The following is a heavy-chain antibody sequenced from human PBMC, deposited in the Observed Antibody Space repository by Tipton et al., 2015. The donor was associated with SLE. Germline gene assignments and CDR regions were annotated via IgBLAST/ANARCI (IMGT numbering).Heavy chain of an antibody. J-gene: IGHJ6*02. Sequence: GLVKPSETLSLTCTVSGGSISSGNWWSWVRQPPGKGLEWIGEIFPGGTTNYNPSLKSRVTISVDTSKNQFSLKLNSVTAADTAVYYCVRTQYCSGGFCPGYYYYYTMDVWGLGTTVTVS. CDR2: IFPGGTT. CDR3: VRTQYCSGGFCPGYYYYYTMDV. V-gene: IGHV4-4*02. CDR1: GGSISSGNW. D-gene: IGHD2-15*01.